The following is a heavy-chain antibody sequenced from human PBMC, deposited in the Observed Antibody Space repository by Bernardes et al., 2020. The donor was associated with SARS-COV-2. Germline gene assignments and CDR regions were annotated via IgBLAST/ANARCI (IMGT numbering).Heavy chain of an antibody. J-gene: IGHJ3*02. CDR3: ARVYPERVGRTAFDI. D-gene: IGHD2-15*01. CDR2: IYTGGTT. V-gene: IGHV3-23*05. Sequence: GGSLRLSCTASGITFSDYAMTWVRQAPGKGLEWVSTIYTGGTTEYAASVKGRFAISRDNSKSTVYLQMNSLRAGDTAVYYCARVYPERVGRTAFDIWGQGTMVTVSS. CDR1: GITFSDYA.